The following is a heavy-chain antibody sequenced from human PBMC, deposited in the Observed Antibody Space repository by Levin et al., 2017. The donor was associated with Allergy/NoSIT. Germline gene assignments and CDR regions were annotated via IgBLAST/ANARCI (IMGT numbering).Heavy chain of an antibody. CDR2: IYPGDSHT. CDR1: GYSFASYR. Sequence: GESLKISCQGSGYSFASYRVGWVRQMPGKGLEWLATIYPGDSHTRYSPSFQGQVTISADKSISTAYLQWSSLKTSDTAMYYCATSPIGSGSYFDYWGQGTLVTVSS. D-gene: IGHD3-10*01. J-gene: IGHJ4*02. CDR3: ATSPIGSGSYFDY. V-gene: IGHV5-51*01.